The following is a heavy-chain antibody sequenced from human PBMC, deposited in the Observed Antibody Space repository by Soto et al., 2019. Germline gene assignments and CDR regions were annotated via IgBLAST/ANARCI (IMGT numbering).Heavy chain of an antibody. CDR3: ASETYYYDRSGSTAGRYFDY. J-gene: IGHJ4*02. D-gene: IGHD3-22*01. CDR2: IYYSGST. V-gene: IGHV4-59*01. CDR1: GGSISSYY. Sequence: KPSETLSLTCTVSGGSISSYYWSWIRQPPGKGLEWIGYIYYSGSTNYNPSPKSRVTISVDTSKNQFSLKLSSVTAADTAVYYCASETYYYDRSGSTAGRYFDYWGQGTLVTVSS.